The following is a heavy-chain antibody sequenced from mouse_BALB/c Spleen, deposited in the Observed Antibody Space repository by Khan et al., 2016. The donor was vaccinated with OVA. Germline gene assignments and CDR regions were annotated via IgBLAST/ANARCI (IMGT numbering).Heavy chain of an antibody. CDR3: TRGWAWGTMSAWVAY. CDR1: GYTFTSYY. V-gene: IGHV1S81*02. CDR2: INPSNGGT. Sequence: QVQLQQSGAELVKPGASVKLSCKASGYTFTSYYMYWVKQRPGQGLEWIGGINPSNGGTNFNEKFKSKATLTVDKSSSTAYMQLSSLKSEDSAAYYGTRGWAWGTMSAWVAYWGQGTLVTVSA. J-gene: IGHJ3*01. D-gene: IGHD2-4*01.